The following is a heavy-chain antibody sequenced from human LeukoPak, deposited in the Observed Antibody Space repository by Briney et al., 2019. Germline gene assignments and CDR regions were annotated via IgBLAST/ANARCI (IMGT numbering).Heavy chain of an antibody. CDR1: GFTFSPYN. CDR3: VRGDSRDY. V-gene: IGHV3-21*01. D-gene: IGHD6-13*01. J-gene: IGHJ4*02. CDR2: ISSSSSYI. Sequence: GGSLRLSCAASGFTFSPYNMNWVRQAPGKGLEWVSAISSSSSYIYYADSVKGRLTISRDNAKNSLYLQINSLRAEDTAVYYCVRGDSRDYWGQGTLVTVSS.